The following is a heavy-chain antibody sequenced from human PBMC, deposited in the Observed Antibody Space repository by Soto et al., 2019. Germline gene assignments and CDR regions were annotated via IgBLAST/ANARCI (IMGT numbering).Heavy chain of an antibody. CDR2: IILMFGIK. CDR1: GGTFNTYA. V-gene: IGHV1-69*01. J-gene: IGHJ4*02. CDR3: AKEAGDH. D-gene: IGHD3-10*01. Sequence: QMQLVQSGAEVKERGSSVTISCKTSGGTFNTYALTWVRQAPGQGLEWIGGIILMFGIKNVAQRFQGRVTINADESLTTAYMEMTSLRSDDTAVYYCAKEAGDHWGQGTLVTVSS.